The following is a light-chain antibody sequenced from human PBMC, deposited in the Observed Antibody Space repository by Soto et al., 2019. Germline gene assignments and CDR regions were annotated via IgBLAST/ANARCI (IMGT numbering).Light chain of an antibody. CDR3: QQFDTSPPST. J-gene: IGKJ5*01. Sequence: EIVLTQSPGTLSLSPGERATLSCRASPSVSSSYLAWYQQKPDQAPRLLIYGASSRATGIPDRFSGSGSGTDFTLTISRLEPEDFAVYYCQQFDTSPPSTFGQGTRLEIK. CDR1: PSVSSSY. CDR2: GAS. V-gene: IGKV3-20*01.